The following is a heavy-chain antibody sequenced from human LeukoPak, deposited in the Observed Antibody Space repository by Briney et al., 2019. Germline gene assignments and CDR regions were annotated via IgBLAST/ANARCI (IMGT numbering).Heavy chain of an antibody. CDR3: ARDKGGYSSSWLNWFDP. Sequence: SVKVSCKASGGTFSSYAISWVRQAPGQGLEWMGGIIPIFGTANYAQKFQGRVTITADKSTSIAYMELSSLRSEDTAVYYCARDKGGYSSSWLNWFDPWGQGTLVTVST. CDR1: GGTFSSYA. CDR2: IIPIFGTA. D-gene: IGHD6-13*01. J-gene: IGHJ5*02. V-gene: IGHV1-69*06.